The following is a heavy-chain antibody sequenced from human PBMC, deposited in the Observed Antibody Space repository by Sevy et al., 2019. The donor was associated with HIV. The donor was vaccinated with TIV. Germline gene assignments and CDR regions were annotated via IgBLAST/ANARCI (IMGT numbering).Heavy chain of an antibody. CDR3: ARDPGYSSGWYGPHLDY. CDR1: GFPFSTYY. V-gene: IGHV3-11*01. Sequence: GGSLRLSCAASGFPFSTYYMTWIRQAPGKGLEWLAYISLSHHTIYYADSVKGRFTISRDNAKNSLYLQMNNLRAEDTATYYCARDPGYSSGWYGPHLDYWGQGALVTVSS. D-gene: IGHD6-19*01. CDR2: ISLSHHTI. J-gene: IGHJ4*02.